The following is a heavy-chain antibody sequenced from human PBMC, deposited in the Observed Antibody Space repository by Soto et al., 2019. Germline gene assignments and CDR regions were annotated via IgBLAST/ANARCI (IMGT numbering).Heavy chain of an antibody. CDR2: IIPIFGTA. D-gene: IGHD2-15*01. CDR3: ARGDEGYCSGGSCFYYYYYYGMDV. J-gene: IGHJ6*02. CDR1: GGTFSSYA. V-gene: IGHV1-69*13. Sequence: GPSVKVSCKASGGTFSSYAISWVRQAPGQGLEWMGGIIPIFGTANYAQKFQGRVTITADESTSTAYMELSSLRSEDTAVYYCARGDEGYCSGGSCFYYYYYYGMDVWGQGTTVTVSS.